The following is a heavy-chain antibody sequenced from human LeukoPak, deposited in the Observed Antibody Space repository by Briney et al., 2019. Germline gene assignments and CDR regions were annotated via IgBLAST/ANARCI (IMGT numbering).Heavy chain of an antibody. CDR1: GYTFTSYA. CDR3: ARGAEYSSSSPDAPMVGYFDL. V-gene: IGHV1-18*01. CDR2: ISAYNGNT. J-gene: IGHJ2*01. D-gene: IGHD6-6*01. Sequence: GASVKVSCKASGYTFTSYAMNWVRQAPGQGLEWMGWISAYNGNTNYAQKLQGRVTMTTDTSTSTAYMELRSLRSDDTAVYYCARGAEYSSSSPDAPMVGYFDLWGRGTLVTVSS.